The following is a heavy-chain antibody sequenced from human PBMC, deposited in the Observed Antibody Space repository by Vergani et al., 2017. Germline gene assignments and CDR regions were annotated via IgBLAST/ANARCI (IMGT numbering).Heavy chain of an antibody. J-gene: IGHJ6*03. D-gene: IGHD5-12*01. CDR1: GYTFTGYY. CDR2: INPNSGGT. CDR3: ARGSLAGYSGYASYYYMDV. Sequence: QVQLVQSGAEVKKPGASVKVSCKASGYTFTGYYMHWVRQAPGQGLEWMGRINPNSGGTNYAQKFQGRVTMTRDTSISTAYMELSRLRSDDTAVYYCARGSLAGYSGYASYYYMDVWGKGTTVTVSS. V-gene: IGHV1-2*06.